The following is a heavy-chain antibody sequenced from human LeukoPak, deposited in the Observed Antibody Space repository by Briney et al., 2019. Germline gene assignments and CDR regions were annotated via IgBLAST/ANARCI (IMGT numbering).Heavy chain of an antibody. J-gene: IGHJ4*02. CDR2: IYHSGST. Sequence: SETLSLTCAVSGYSISSGHYWGWIRQPPGKGLEWIGSIYHSGSTYYNPALKSRVTISVDTSNNHFSLKLSSVTAADTAVYYCARDTGRIVEVGGPDNWGQGTLVTVSS. D-gene: IGHD6-13*01. CDR3: ARDTGRIVEVGGPDN. CDR1: GYSISSGHY. V-gene: IGHV4-38-2*02.